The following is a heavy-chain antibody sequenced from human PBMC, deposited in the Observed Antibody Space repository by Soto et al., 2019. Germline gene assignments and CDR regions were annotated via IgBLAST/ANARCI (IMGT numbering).Heavy chain of an antibody. Sequence: QVQLVESGGGVVQPGRSLRLSCVGSGFPFWHYGMHWVRQAPGKGLEWVAVIWSDGNKESYADSVKGRFAISRDNSKDTFYLEMNSLGGEGTAVYFCARDRNGGWFHMEVWGQGTTVSVSS. J-gene: IGHJ6*02. CDR1: GFPFWHYG. D-gene: IGHD6-19*01. V-gene: IGHV3-33*01. CDR3: ARDRNGGWFHMEV. CDR2: IWSDGNKE.